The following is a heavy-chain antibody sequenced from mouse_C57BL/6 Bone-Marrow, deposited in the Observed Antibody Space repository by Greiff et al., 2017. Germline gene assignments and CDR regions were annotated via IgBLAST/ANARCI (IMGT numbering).Heavy chain of an antibody. J-gene: IGHJ1*03. CDR1: GYTFTSYW. D-gene: IGHD1-1*01. V-gene: IGHV1-64*01. CDR2: IHPNSGST. CDR3: ARGYGSSLLYWYFDV. Sequence: VQLQQPGAELVKPGASVKLSCKASGYTFTSYWMHWVKQRPGQGLEWIGMIHPNSGSTNYNEKFKSKATLTVDKSSSTAYMQLSSLTSEDSAVYYCARGYGSSLLYWYFDVWGTGTTVTVSS.